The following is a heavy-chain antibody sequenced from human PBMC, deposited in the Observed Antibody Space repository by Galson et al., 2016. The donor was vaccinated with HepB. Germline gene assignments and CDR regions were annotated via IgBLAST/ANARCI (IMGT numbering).Heavy chain of an antibody. Sequence: SLRLSCAASGFPFFTLGMHWVRQAPGKGLEWVALISSDGSKNYSIDSVKGRFTISRDNSKNTVYLQMSSLRPEDTAVYFCTKDLAGAGGALGSWGQGTMVTVSS. CDR1: GFPFFTLG. J-gene: IGHJ3*01. CDR2: ISSDGSKN. V-gene: IGHV3-30*18. CDR3: TKDLAGAGGALGS. D-gene: IGHD3-10*01.